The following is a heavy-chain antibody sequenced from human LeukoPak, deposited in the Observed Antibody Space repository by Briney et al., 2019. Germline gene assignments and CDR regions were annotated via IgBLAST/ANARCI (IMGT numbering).Heavy chain of an antibody. V-gene: IGHV1-18*01. D-gene: IGHD6-13*01. CDR3: ARDQNAFAAVDY. Sequence: ASVKVSCKASGYTFTSYGISWVRQAPGQGLEWMGWISAYNGNTNYAQKLQGRVTMTTDTSTSTVYMELSSLRSEDTAVYYCARDQNAFAAVDYWGQGTLVTVSS. J-gene: IGHJ4*02. CDR1: GYTFTSYG. CDR2: ISAYNGNT.